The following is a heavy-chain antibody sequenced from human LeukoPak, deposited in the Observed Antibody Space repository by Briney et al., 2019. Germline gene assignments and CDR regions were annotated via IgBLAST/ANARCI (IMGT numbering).Heavy chain of an antibody. J-gene: IGHJ4*02. Sequence: ASVKVSCKASGYTFTSYGISWVRQAPGQGLEWLGWISAYNGNTNYAQKLQGRVTMTTDTSTSTAYMELRSLRSDDTAVYYCARDGSGYGFGPADYWGQGTLVTVSS. CDR3: ARDGSGYGFGPADY. CDR1: GYTFTSYG. V-gene: IGHV1-18*01. CDR2: ISAYNGNT. D-gene: IGHD5-12*01.